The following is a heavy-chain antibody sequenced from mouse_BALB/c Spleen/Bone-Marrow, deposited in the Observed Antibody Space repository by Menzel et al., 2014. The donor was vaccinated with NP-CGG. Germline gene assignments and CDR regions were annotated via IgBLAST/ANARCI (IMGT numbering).Heavy chain of an antibody. D-gene: IGHD2-4*01. V-gene: IGHV1-9*01. Sequence: VKLVESGPELMKPGASVKISCKATGYTFSTYWRERVKQRPGQGLEWIGEILPGSGTTNYNEKFTGKATFTADTSSNTQYIQLNRLTSEDPGVYYRARLIKKGASAYWGQGTLVTGSA. CDR1: GYTFSTYW. CDR3: ARLIKKGASAY. CDR2: ILPGSGTT. J-gene: IGHJ3*01.